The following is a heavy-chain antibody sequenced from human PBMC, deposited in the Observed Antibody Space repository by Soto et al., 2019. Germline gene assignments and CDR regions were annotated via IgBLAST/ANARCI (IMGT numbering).Heavy chain of an antibody. J-gene: IGHJ4*02. CDR2: IYHSGST. CDR3: AGGIAARPLGY. CDR1: GGTISSGGYS. Sequence: QLQLQESGSGLVKPSQTLSLTCAVSGGTISSGGYSWSWIRQPPGKGLEWIGYIYHSGSTYYNPSLKSRVTISVDRSKTQFSLKLSCVTAADTAVYYCAGGIAARPLGYWGQGTLVTVSS. D-gene: IGHD6-6*01. V-gene: IGHV4-30-2*01.